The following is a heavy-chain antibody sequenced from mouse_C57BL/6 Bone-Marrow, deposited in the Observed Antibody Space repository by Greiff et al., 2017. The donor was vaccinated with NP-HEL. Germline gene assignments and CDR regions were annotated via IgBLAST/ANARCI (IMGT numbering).Heavy chain of an antibody. Sequence: EVKLMESGPELVKPGASVKMSCKASGYTFTDYNMHWVKQSHGKSLEWIGYINPNNGGTSYNQKFKGKATLTVNKSSSTAYMELRSLTSEDSAVYYCARRNGSKSNYFDYWGQGTTLTVSS. CDR3: ARRNGSKSNYFDY. V-gene: IGHV1-22*01. CDR1: GYTFTDYN. J-gene: IGHJ2*01. CDR2: INPNNGGT. D-gene: IGHD1-1*01.